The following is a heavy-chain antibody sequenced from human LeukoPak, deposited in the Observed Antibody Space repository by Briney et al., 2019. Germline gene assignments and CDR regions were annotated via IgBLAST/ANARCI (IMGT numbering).Heavy chain of an antibody. J-gene: IGHJ4*02. Sequence: GGSLRLSCAVSGFPISLYSMNWVRQAPGEGLEWASYISHSGYTISYADSVKGRFTISRDTARNSLYLQMNSLRDEDTAVYFCARDFSYGDDVDYWGQGTLVTVSS. CDR3: ARDFSYGDDVDY. CDR2: ISHSGYTI. D-gene: IGHD4-17*01. CDR1: GFPISLYS. V-gene: IGHV3-48*02.